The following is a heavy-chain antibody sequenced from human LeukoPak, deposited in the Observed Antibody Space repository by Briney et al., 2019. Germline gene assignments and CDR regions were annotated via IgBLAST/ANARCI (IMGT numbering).Heavy chain of an antibody. D-gene: IGHD3-22*01. V-gene: IGHV3-53*01. Sequence: PGGSLRLSCAASGFTFNSYVMCWVRQAPGKGLEWVSVIYSGGSTYYADSAKGRFTISRDNSKNTLYLQMNSLRAEDTAVYYCARETYYYDSSGYGVYYFDYWGQGTLVTVSS. J-gene: IGHJ4*02. CDR3: ARETYYYDSSGYGVYYFDY. CDR2: IYSGGST. CDR1: GFTFNSYV.